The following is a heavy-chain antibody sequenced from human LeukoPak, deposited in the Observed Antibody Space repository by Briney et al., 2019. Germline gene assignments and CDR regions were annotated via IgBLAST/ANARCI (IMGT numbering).Heavy chain of an antibody. CDR3: TGMWIQLWLSSEAFDI. V-gene: IGHV3-73*01. D-gene: IGHD5-18*01. Sequence: GGSLRLSCAASGFTFSGSAMHWVRQASGKGLQWVGRIRSKANSYATAYAASVKGRFTISRDDSKNTAYLQMNRLKTEDTAVYYCTGMWIQLWLSSEAFDIWGQGTMVTGSS. J-gene: IGHJ3*02. CDR2: IRSKANSYAT. CDR1: GFTFSGSA.